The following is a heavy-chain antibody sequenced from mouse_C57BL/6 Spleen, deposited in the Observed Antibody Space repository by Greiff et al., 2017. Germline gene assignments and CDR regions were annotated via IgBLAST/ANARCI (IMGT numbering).Heavy chain of an antibody. CDR3: ARDAYDYGFAY. V-gene: IGHV7-1*01. Sequence: EVKLMESGGGLVQSGRSLRLSCATSGFTFSDFYMEWVRQAPGKGLEWIAASRNKANDYTTAYSASVKGRFIVSRDTSQSILYLQMNALRAEDTAIYYGARDAYDYGFAYWGQGTLVTVSA. CDR1: GFTFSDFY. D-gene: IGHD2-4*01. CDR2: SRNKANDYTT. J-gene: IGHJ3*01.